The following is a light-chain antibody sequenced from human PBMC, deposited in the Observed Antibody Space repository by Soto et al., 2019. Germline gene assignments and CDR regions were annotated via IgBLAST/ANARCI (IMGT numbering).Light chain of an antibody. CDR1: QSISNW. Sequence: DIQMTQSPSTLPASVGDRVTITCRASQSISNWLAWYQQKPGTAHKLLIYHAYTLESGVQSRFSGSGSGTEFTLTIRSLQPGDFATYYCKHYNTYPWTFGQGTKVDIK. CDR3: KHYNTYPWT. J-gene: IGKJ1*01. V-gene: IGKV1-5*01. CDR2: HAY.